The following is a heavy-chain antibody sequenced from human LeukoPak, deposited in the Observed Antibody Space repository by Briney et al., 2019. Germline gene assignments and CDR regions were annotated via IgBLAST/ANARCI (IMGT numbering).Heavy chain of an antibody. CDR2: IYFTGST. V-gene: IGHV4-59*08. Sequence: SSETLSLTRTVSGGSISTYYWSWIRQPPGRGLEWIGYIYFTGSTNYNPSLQSRVTISVDTSKNQFSLKLTSVTAADTAVYYCARHCASGTCAFDIWGQGTMVTVSS. D-gene: IGHD6-13*01. J-gene: IGHJ3*02. CDR1: GGSISTYY. CDR3: ARHCASGTCAFDI.